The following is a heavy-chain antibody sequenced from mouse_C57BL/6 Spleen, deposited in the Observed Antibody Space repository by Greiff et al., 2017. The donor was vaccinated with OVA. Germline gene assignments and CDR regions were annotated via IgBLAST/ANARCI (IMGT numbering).Heavy chain of an antibody. CDR1: GFSLTSYG. CDR2: IWSGGST. D-gene: IGHD4-1*01. Sequence: VQLQQSGPGLVQPSQSLSLTCPVSGFSLTSYGVHWVRQSPGKGLEWLGVIWSGGSTDYNAAFISRLSISKDNSKSQVFFKRISLQADDAAIYYCGRGGLGRWYFDYWGQGTTLTVSA. J-gene: IGHJ2*01. V-gene: IGHV2-2*01. CDR3: GRGGLGRWYFDY.